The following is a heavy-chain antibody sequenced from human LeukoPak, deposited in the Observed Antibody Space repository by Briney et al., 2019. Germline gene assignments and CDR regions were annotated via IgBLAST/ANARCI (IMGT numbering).Heavy chain of an antibody. V-gene: IGHV4-39*01. CDR1: GGSISSSSYY. J-gene: IGHJ5*02. D-gene: IGHD3-16*02. CDR3: ARHGRDRRRSSPDWFDP. CDR2: IYYSGST. Sequence: PSETLSLTCTVSGGSISSSSYYWGWIRQPPGKGLEWIGSIYYSGSTYYNPSLKSRVTISVDTSKNQFSLKLSSVTAADTAVYYCARHGRDRRRSSPDWFDPWGQGTLVTVSS.